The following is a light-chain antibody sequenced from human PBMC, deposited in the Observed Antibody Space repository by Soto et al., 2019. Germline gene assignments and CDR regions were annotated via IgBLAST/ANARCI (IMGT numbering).Light chain of an antibody. V-gene: IGLV6-57*04. J-gene: IGLJ2*01. CDR3: QAYELSKVI. CDR2: EDD. Sequence: NFMLTQPHSLSESPGKTVTISCTRSSGSIANNYVQWYQQRPGSAPIIVLYEDDQRPSGVPDRFSGSIVSSSNSASLIISALKTEDGAEYSCQAYELSKVIFRGGTKLTVL. CDR1: SGSIANNY.